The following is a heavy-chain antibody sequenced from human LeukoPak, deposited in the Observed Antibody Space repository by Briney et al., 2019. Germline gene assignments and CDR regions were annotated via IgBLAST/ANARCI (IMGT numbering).Heavy chain of an antibody. CDR3: AREGLYSYGSMGMDV. J-gene: IGHJ6*02. D-gene: IGHD5-18*01. CDR2: ISSSSSYI. CDR1: GFTFSSYS. Sequence: PGGSLRLSCAASGFTFSSYSMNWVRQAPGKGLEWVSSISSSSSYIYYADSVKGRFTISRDNAKNSLYLQMNSLRAEDTAVYYCAREGLYSYGSMGMDVWGQGTTVTVSS. V-gene: IGHV3-21*01.